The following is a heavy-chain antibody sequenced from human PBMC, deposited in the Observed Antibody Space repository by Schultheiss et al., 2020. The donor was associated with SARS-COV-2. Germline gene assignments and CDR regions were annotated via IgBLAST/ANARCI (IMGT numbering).Heavy chain of an antibody. V-gene: IGHV3-52*01. CDR2: IKCDGSEK. CDR1: GFTFSSSW. D-gene: IGHD3-22*01. J-gene: IGHJ4*02. CDR3: ARAKPEWLLLPFDY. Sequence: GGSLRLSCAASGFTFSSSWMHWVCQAPEKGLEWVADIKCDGSEKYYVDSVKGRLTISRDNAKNSLYLQVNSLRAEDMTVYYCARAKPEWLLLPFDYWGQGTLVTVSS.